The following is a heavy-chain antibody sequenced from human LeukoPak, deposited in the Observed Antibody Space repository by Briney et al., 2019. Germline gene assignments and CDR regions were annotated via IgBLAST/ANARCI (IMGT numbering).Heavy chain of an antibody. D-gene: IGHD2-15*01. CDR3: AKDLFHCSGGSCRYYYYYGMDV. CDR2: ISGSGGST. V-gene: IGHV3-23*01. J-gene: IGHJ6*02. Sequence: HPGGSLRLSCAASGFTFSSYAMSWARQAPGKGLEWVSAISGSGGSTYYADSVKGRFTISRDNSNNTLYLQMNSLRAEDTAVYYCAKDLFHCSGGSCRYYYYYGMDVWGQGTTVTVSS. CDR1: GFTFSSYA.